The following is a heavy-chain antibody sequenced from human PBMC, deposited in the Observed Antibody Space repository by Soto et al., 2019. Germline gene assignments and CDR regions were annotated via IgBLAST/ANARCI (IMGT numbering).Heavy chain of an antibody. CDR2: ISSSGSTI. J-gene: IGHJ6*03. CDR1: GFTFSDYY. V-gene: IGHV3-11*01. D-gene: IGHD2-15*01. CDR3: AREEGGYCSGGSCPTQGANYYYYYMDV. Sequence: GGSLRLSCAASGFTFSDYYMSWIRQAPGKGLEWVSYISSSGSTIYYADSVRGRFTISRDNAKNSLYLQMNSLRAEDTAVYYCAREEGGYCSGGSCPTQGANYYYYYMDVWGKGTTVTVSS.